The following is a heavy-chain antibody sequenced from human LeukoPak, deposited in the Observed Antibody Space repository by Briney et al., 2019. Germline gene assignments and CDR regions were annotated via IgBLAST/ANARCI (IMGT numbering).Heavy chain of an antibody. D-gene: IGHD3-10*01. V-gene: IGHV4-39*01. CDR1: GGSISSSSYY. CDR2: IYSSGNT. J-gene: IGHJ4*02. CDR3: ATASYFGSGSYGYFDY. Sequence: PSETLSLTCSVSGGSISSSSYYWGWIRQPPGKGLEWIGSIYSSGNTYYNPSLKSRVTISVDTSKNQSSLRLYSVTAADTAVYYCATASYFGSGSYGYFDYWGQGTLVTVSS.